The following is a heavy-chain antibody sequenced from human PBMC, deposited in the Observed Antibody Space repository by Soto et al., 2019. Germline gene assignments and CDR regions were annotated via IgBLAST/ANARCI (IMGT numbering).Heavy chain of an antibody. CDR2: IDPKNGDT. J-gene: IGHJ4*02. V-gene: IGHV1-2*02. CDR3: AREWDTTMLPRSDY. D-gene: IGHD5-18*01. Sequence: ASVKVSCKATGYTFTGYSIHWVRQAPGQGLEWMGWIDPKNGDTNTAQKFQGRVTMTRDTSITTAYMELNSLRSDDTAIYYCAREWDTTMLPRSDYWGQGTLLTV. CDR1: GYTFTGYS.